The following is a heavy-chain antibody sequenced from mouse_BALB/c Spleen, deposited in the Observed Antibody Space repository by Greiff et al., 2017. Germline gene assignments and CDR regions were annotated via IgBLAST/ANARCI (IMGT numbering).Heavy chain of an antibody. CDR3: ARGFAY. CDR2: ISYSGST. Sequence: EVQLKESGPGLVKPSQSLSLTCTVTGYSITSDYAWNWIRQFPGNKLEWMGYISYSGSTSYNPSLKSRISITRDTSKNQFFLQLNSVTTEDTATYYCARGFAYWGQGTLVTVSA. J-gene: IGHJ3*01. V-gene: IGHV3-2*02. CDR1: GYSITSDYA.